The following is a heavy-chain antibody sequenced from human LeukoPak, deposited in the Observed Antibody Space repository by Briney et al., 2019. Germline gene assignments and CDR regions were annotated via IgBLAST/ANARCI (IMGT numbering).Heavy chain of an antibody. V-gene: IGHV3-48*04. CDR2: ISSSSNTI. D-gene: IGHD1-26*01. CDR3: ARDWDLDAFDI. Sequence: PGGSLRLSCAASGFTFSSYSMNWVRQAPGKGLEWVSYISSSSNTIYYADSVKGRFTISRDNAKNSLYLQMNSLRAEDTAVYYCARDWDLDAFDIWGQGTMVTVSS. CDR1: GFTFSSYS. J-gene: IGHJ3*02.